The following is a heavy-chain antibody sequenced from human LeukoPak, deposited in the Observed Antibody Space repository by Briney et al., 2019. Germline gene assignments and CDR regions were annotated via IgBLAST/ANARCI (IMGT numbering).Heavy chain of an antibody. J-gene: IGHJ3*02. D-gene: IGHD1-26*01. Sequence: VASVKVSCKASGYTFTSYDINWVRQATGQGLEWMGWMNPNSGNTGYAQKFQGRFTMTRNTSISTAYMELSSLRSEDTAVYYCASDLVGPDDAFDIWGQGTMVTVSS. CDR1: GYTFTSYD. CDR3: ASDLVGPDDAFDI. V-gene: IGHV1-8*01. CDR2: MNPNSGNT.